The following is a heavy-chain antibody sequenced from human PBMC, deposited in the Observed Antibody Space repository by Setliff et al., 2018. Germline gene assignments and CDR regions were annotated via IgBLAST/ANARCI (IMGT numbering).Heavy chain of an antibody. CDR2: IKQDGSEK. D-gene: IGHD3-10*01. CDR1: GFTFSSYW. CDR3: ARVDRRFGEFLDY. Sequence: GGSLRLSCAASGFTFSSYWMSWVRQAPGKGLEWVANIKQDGSEKYYVDSVKGRFTISRDNAKNSLYLQMNSLRAEDTAVYYCARVDRRFGEFLDYWGQGTLVTVSS. V-gene: IGHV3-7*01. J-gene: IGHJ4*02.